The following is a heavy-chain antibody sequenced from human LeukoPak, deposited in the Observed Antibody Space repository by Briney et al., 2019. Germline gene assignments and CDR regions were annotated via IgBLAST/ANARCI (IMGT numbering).Heavy chain of an antibody. D-gene: IGHD5-18*01. J-gene: IGHJ6*02. Sequence: GGSLRLSCAASGFTFSSYWMHWVRQAPGKGLVWVSRINSDGSSTSYADSVKGRFTISRDNAKNTLYLQMNSQRAEDTAVYYCARVEAMDLYYYYGLDVWGQGTTVTVSS. CDR3: ARVEAMDLYYYYGLDV. V-gene: IGHV3-74*01. CDR2: INSDGSST. CDR1: GFTFSSYW.